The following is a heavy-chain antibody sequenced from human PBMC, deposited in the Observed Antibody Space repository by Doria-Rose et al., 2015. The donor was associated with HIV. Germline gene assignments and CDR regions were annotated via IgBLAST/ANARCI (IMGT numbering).Heavy chain of an antibody. J-gene: IGHJ4*02. V-gene: IGHV2-26*01. Sequence: QVTLKESGPVLVKPTETLTLTCTVSGVSLSSPGMGVSWIRQPPGKALEWLANIFSDDERPYKTSLKSRLTISRGTAKSQVVPTMTDMDPVDTATYYCARIKSSRWYHKYYFDFWGQGTLVIVSA. CDR2: IFSDDER. CDR1: GVSLSSPGMG. D-gene: IGHD6-13*01. CDR3: ARIKSSRWYHKYYFDF.